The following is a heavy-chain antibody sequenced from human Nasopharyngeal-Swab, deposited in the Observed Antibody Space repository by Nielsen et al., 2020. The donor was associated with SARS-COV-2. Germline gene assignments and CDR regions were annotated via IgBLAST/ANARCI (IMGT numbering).Heavy chain of an antibody. J-gene: IGHJ3*02. Sequence: SETLSLTCAVSGGSISSGGYSWSWIRQPPGKGLEWIGYIYHSGSTYYNPSLKSRVTISVDRSKNQFSLKLSSVTAADTAVYYCAQWMSLGAFDIWGQGTVVTVSS. CDR3: AQWMSLGAFDI. CDR1: GGSISSGGYS. V-gene: IGHV4-30-2*01. CDR2: IYHSGST. D-gene: IGHD5-12*01.